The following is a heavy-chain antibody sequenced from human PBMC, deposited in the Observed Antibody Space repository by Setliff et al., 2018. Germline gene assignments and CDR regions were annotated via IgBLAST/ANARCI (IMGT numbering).Heavy chain of an antibody. CDR1: GYTFTGYY. CDR2: INPSSGAT. Sequence: GASVKVSCKASGYTFTGYYMYWVRQAPGQGLEWMGRINPSSGATIYAQKFQGRVTITADKSTSTAYMELSRLTSEDTAVYYCALEYSNSSPTVYYYMDVWGKGTTVTAP. J-gene: IGHJ6*03. CDR3: ALEYSNSSPTVYYYMDV. V-gene: IGHV1-2*06. D-gene: IGHD6-6*01.